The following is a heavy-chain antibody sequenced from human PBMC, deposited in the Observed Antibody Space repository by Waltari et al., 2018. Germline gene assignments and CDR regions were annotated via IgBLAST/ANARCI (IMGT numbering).Heavy chain of an antibody. CDR3: AGARAHGMDV. CDR1: GITFSSYW. CDR2: INTDGSIT. J-gene: IGHJ6*02. V-gene: IGHV3-74*02. Sequence: EVYLVASGGGLVQPGGSLRLSCAASGITFSSYWMHWVRQAPGQGLVWVSQINTDGSITGYADSVRGRFTISRDNAKSTLYLQMNRLRVEDTAAYYCAGARAHGMDVWGQGTTVTVSS.